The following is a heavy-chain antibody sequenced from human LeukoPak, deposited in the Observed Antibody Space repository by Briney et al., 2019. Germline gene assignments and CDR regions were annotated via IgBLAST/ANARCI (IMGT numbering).Heavy chain of an antibody. CDR3: ARGAGYCSSTSCYATYYYYYMDV. V-gene: IGHV4-34*01. D-gene: IGHD2-2*01. CDR1: GGSFSGYY. CDR2: INHSGST. Sequence: PSETPSLTCAVYGGSFSGYYWSWSRHPPRKGLEWRGEINHSGSTNNTPSLKSRVTISVDTSKNQSSLKLSSVTAADTAVYYCARGAGYCSSTSCYATYYYYYMDVWGKGTTVTVSS. J-gene: IGHJ6*03.